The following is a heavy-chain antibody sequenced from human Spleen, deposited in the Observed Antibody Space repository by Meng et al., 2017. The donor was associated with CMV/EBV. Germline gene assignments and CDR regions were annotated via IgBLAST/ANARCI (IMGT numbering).Heavy chain of an antibody. CDR2: IYHSGST. CDR1: GYSISSGYY. J-gene: IGHJ4*02. V-gene: IGHV4-38-2*02. Sequence: SETLSLTCTVSGYSISSGYYWGWIRQPPGKGLEWIGSIYHSGSTYYIPSLKSRVTISLDTSKNQFSLKLSSVTAADTAVYYCARQRGGSTWDYFFDYWGQGTLVTVSS. D-gene: IGHD6-13*01. CDR3: ARQRGGSTWDYFFDY.